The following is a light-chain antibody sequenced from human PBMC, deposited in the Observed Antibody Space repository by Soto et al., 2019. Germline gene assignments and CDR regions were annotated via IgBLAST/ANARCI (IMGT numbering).Light chain of an antibody. J-gene: IGKJ2*01. Sequence: DIQMTQSPSSLSSSVGDRVTITCRASQTVSNYLNWYQQKPGKAPRLLIYMASTLQSGVPSRFSGSGSGTDFTLTISSLQPEDSAIYYCQQSCITPYTFGQGTKLEIK. CDR3: QQSCITPYT. V-gene: IGKV1-39*01. CDR1: QTVSNY. CDR2: MAS.